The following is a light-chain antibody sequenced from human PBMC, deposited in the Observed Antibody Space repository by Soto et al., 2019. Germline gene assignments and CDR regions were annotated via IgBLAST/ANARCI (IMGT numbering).Light chain of an antibody. Sequence: DIQMTPSPSTLSASVVDRVTITCRASESIDSWLAWHQQKPGRAPKLLISKASSLESGVPSRFSGSGSGTEFTLTISSLQADDFATYFCQQYDDYPLTFGGGTKVDIK. CDR2: KAS. J-gene: IGKJ4*01. CDR3: QQYDDYPLT. CDR1: ESIDSW. V-gene: IGKV1-5*03.